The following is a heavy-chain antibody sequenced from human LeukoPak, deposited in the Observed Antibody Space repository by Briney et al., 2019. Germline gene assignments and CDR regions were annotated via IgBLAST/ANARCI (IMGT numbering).Heavy chain of an antibody. J-gene: IGHJ4*02. CDR2: ISGSGGST. V-gene: IGHV3-23*01. CDR3: AKSRGYSYGAGWDY. D-gene: IGHD5-18*01. Sequence: GGSLRLSCAASGFTFSSYAMSWVRQAPGKGLEWVSAISGSGGSTYYADSVKGRFTISRENSKNTLYLQMNSLRAEDTAVYYCAKSRGYSYGAGWDYWGQGTLVTVSS. CDR1: GFTFSSYA.